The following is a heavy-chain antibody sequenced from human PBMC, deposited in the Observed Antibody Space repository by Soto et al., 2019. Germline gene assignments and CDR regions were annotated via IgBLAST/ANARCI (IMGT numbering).Heavy chain of an antibody. D-gene: IGHD1-20*01. CDR2: VFHTGNT. CDR1: GESMRSYY. Sequence: PXETLSLACRVSGESMRSYYWTWIRQPPGKGLQWIGYVFHTGNTNYNPSLKSRVTISEDASKNQVSLRLTSVTAADTAVYFCAREQYNWKIWGQGTLVTVSS. CDR3: AREQYNWKI. V-gene: IGHV4-59*01. J-gene: IGHJ4*02.